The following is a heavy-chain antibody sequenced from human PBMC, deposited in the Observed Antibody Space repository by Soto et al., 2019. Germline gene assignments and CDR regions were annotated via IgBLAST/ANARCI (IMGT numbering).Heavy chain of an antibody. CDR2: ISSSSSYI. CDR3: ARLDRGSLDY. D-gene: IGHD6-25*01. Sequence: GSLRLSCAASGFIFSSHSMNWVRQAPGKGLEWVSSISSSSSYIYYADSVKGRFTISRDNAKSLVYLQMNSLRAEDTAVYYCARLDRGSLDYWGRGTLVTVSS. J-gene: IGHJ4*02. V-gene: IGHV3-21*01. CDR1: GFIFSSHS.